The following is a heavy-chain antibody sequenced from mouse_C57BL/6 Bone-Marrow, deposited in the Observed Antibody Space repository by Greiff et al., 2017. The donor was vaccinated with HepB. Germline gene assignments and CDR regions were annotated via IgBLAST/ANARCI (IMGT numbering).Heavy chain of an antibody. CDR3: TTLLRPGFAY. Sequence: VQLKESGAELVRPGASVKLSCTASGFNIKDDYMHWVKQRPEQGLEWIGWIDPENGDTEYASKFQGKATITADTSSNTAYLQLSSLTSEDTAVYYCTTLLRPGFAYWGQGTLVTVSA. CDR1: GFNIKDDY. J-gene: IGHJ3*01. V-gene: IGHV14-4*01. CDR2: IDPENGDT. D-gene: IGHD1-1*01.